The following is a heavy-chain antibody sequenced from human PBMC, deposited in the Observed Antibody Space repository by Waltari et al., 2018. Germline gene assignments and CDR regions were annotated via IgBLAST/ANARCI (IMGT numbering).Heavy chain of an antibody. CDR2: IYYSGSP. CDR3: ARSPITMVRGVIPHFDY. V-gene: IGHV4-59*01. Sequence: QVQLQESGPGLVKPSETLSLTCTVSGGSISSYYWSWIRQPPGKGLEWIGYIYYSGSPNYNPSLKSRVTISVDTAKNQFSLKLSSVTAADTAVYYCARSPITMVRGVIPHFDYWGQGTLVTVSS. J-gene: IGHJ4*02. CDR1: GGSISSYY. D-gene: IGHD3-10*01.